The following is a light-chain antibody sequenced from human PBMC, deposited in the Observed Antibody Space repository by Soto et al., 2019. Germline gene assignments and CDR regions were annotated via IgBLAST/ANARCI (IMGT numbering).Light chain of an antibody. Sequence: QSVLTQPPSASGTPGQRVTISCSGSSSNIGSNYVYWYQQLPGTATKLLIYSNNQRPSGVPDRFSGSKSGTSASLAISGLRFEDEADYYCAAWDDSRSGHVVFGGGTKLTVL. CDR3: AAWDDSRSGHVV. CDR2: SNN. V-gene: IGLV1-47*02. J-gene: IGLJ2*01. CDR1: SSNIGSNY.